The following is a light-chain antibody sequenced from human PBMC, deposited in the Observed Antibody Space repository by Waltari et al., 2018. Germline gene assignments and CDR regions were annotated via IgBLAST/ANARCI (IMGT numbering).Light chain of an antibody. V-gene: IGLV2-8*01. J-gene: IGLJ2*01. CDR3: SSYAGGNDVG. CDR2: EVS. CDR1: TPDAGVYHF. Sequence: QSALTQPPSASGSPGQAVTLSCTGTTPDAGVYHFVSWYQQSPGKAPKLMIYEVSKRPSGVPDRFSGSKSGNTASLTVSGLQAEDEGYYYCSSYAGGNDVGFGGGTKLTVL.